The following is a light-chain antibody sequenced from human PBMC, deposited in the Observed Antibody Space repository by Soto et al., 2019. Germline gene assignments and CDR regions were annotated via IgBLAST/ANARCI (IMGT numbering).Light chain of an antibody. CDR2: GAP. V-gene: IGKV3-15*01. Sequence: EIVLTQSPATLSVSPGETVTLSCRASQSVSINVAWYQQKPGQSPRLLISGAPTRATGIPASFSGSGSGTEFTLTISSLQSEDFAIYFCQQYYNWPRTFGQGTKVDIK. J-gene: IGKJ1*01. CDR3: QQYYNWPRT. CDR1: QSVSIN.